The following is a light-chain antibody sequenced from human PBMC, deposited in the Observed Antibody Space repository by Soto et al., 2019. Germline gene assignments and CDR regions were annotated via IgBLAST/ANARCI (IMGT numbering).Light chain of an antibody. CDR1: SSDVGGYNY. Sequence: QSALTQPRSVSGSPGQSVTISCTGTSSDVGGYNYVSWYQQHPGKAPKLMIYDVNKRASGVPDRFSGSKSGSTASLTISGLQAEDEAEYHCCSYAGSYTFLIFGGGTKLNVL. V-gene: IGLV2-11*01. CDR2: DVN. CDR3: CSYAGSYTFLI. J-gene: IGLJ2*01.